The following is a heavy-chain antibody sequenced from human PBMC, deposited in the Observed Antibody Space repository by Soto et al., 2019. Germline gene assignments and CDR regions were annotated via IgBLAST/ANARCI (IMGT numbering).Heavy chain of an antibody. CDR1: GYIFTTYG. D-gene: IGHD2-15*01. CDR3: ARIGPPWGGNYYYYGMDV. CDR2: ISGSSGHT. J-gene: IGHJ6*02. Sequence: QVRLVQSGPEVKKPGSSVKVSCKASGYIFTTYGISWVRQAPGQGLEWMGWISGSSGHTNSAQKVQGRVTMTTDTSTGTAYMEVRSLRSDDTAVYYCARIGPPWGGNYYYYGMDVWGQGTTVTVSS. V-gene: IGHV1-18*01.